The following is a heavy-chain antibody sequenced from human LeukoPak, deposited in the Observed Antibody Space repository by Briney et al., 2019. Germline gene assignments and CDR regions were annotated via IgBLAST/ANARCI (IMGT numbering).Heavy chain of an antibody. Sequence: GGSLRLSCAASGFTFSSYAMHWVRQAPGKGLEWVAVISYDGSNKYYADSVKGRFTISRDNSKNTLYLQMNSLRAEDTAVHYCARVGSQGGIDYWGQGTLVTVSS. V-gene: IGHV3-30*04. CDR2: ISYDGSNK. J-gene: IGHJ4*02. CDR1: GFTFSSYA. CDR3: ARVGSQGGIDY. D-gene: IGHD1-26*01.